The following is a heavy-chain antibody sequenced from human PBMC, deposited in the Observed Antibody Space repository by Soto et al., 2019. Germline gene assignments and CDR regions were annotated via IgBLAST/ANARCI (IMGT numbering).Heavy chain of an antibody. J-gene: IGHJ4*02. Sequence: GGSLRLSCAASGFTFSSYSMNWVRQAPGKGLEWVSSISSSSSYIYYADSVKGRFTISRDNAKNSLYLQMNSLRAEDTAVYYCARDSTYPIVVVPAAIDYWGQGTXVTVSS. D-gene: IGHD2-2*01. V-gene: IGHV3-21*01. CDR3: ARDSTYPIVVVPAAIDY. CDR1: GFTFSSYS. CDR2: ISSSSSYI.